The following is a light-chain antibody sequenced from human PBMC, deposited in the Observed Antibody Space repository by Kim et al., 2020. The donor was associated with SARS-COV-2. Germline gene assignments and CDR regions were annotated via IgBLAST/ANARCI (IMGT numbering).Light chain of an antibody. CDR3: AVWDDSLNGRGV. J-gene: IGLJ3*02. Sequence: QLVLTQPPSASGTPGQRVTISCSGSRSNIGSNAVSWYQQLPGTAPKLLIYTNNQRPSGVPDRFSGSKSGTSASLAISGLQSEDEGDYYCAVWDDSLNGRGVFGGGTQLTVL. CDR1: RSNIGSNA. CDR2: TNN. V-gene: IGLV1-44*01.